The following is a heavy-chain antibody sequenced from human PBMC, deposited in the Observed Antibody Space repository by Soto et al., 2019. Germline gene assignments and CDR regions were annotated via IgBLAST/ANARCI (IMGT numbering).Heavy chain of an antibody. Sequence: GGTLNLSCTSSGLTLRGYEMNWVRQAPGKGMEWVWSISGSGSSISYADSVRGRFIITIDNAGNSLYLQVNSLKSEYTAVYYCATDSGSYFRYSYYGLAVRGQGTTVTVSS. CDR3: ATDSGSYFRYSYYGLAV. CDR2: ISGSGSSI. D-gene: IGHD1-26*01. J-gene: IGHJ6*02. V-gene: IGHV3-48*03. CDR1: GLTLRGYE.